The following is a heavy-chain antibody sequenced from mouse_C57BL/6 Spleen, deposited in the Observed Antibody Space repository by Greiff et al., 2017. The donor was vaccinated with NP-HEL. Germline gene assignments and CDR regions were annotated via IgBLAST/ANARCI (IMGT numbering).Heavy chain of an antibody. D-gene: IGHD1-1*01. Sequence: VQLQQPGTELVKPGASVKLSCKASGYTFTSYWMHWVKQRPGQGLEWIGNINPSNGGTNYNEKFESKATLTVDKSSSPAYMQLSSLTSEDAAVYDCARGGSYYYDYWGQGTTLTVSS. CDR2: INPSNGGT. J-gene: IGHJ2*01. CDR3: ARGGSYYYDY. V-gene: IGHV1-53*01. CDR1: GYTFTSYW.